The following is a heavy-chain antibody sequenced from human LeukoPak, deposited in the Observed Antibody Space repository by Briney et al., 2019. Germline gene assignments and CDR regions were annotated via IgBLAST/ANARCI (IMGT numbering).Heavy chain of an antibody. CDR1: GGSFNGYY. CDR2: INHSGSS. Sequence: SETLSCTSAVYGGSFNGYYWSWIPQPPGQEREGIGEINHSGSSNLSPALKGRVNISVETSKNQCFLKLSSVTAADTAVYYCATVGHSSEIAAAGMSNWFDPWGQGTLVSVSS. CDR3: ATVGHSSEIAAAGMSNWFDP. D-gene: IGHD6-13*01. V-gene: IGHV4-34*01. J-gene: IGHJ5*02.